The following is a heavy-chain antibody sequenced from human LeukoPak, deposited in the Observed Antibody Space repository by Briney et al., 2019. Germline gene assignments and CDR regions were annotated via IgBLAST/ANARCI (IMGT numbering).Heavy chain of an antibody. CDR3: AKVHSGYDFDY. Sequence: GGSLRLSCAASGFTFSIYGMSWVRQAPGKGLEWVASISGSGGSTYYADSVKGRFTISRDNSKNTLYLQMNSLRAEDTAVYYCAKVHSGYDFDYWGQGTLVTVSS. J-gene: IGHJ4*02. CDR2: ISGSGGST. CDR1: GFTFSIYG. D-gene: IGHD5-12*01. V-gene: IGHV3-23*01.